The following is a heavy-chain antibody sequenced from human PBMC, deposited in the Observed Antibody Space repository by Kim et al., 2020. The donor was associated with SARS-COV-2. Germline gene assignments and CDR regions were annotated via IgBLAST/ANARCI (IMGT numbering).Heavy chain of an antibody. CDR3: ARHGTDSSSWYRNWFDP. J-gene: IGHJ5*02. D-gene: IGHD6-13*01. CDR2: IDPSDSYT. Sequence: GESLKISCKGSGYSFTSYWISWVRQMPGKGLEWMGRIDPSDSYTNYSPSFQGHVNISADKSISTAYLQWSSLKASDTAMYYCARHGTDSSSWYRNWFDPWGQGTLVTVSS. CDR1: GYSFTSYW. V-gene: IGHV5-10-1*01.